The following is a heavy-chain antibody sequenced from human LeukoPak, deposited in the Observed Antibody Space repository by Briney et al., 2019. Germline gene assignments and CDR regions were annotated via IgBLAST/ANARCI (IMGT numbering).Heavy chain of an antibody. CDR1: GYTFTNYG. CDR3: ARGGFGDEAFDI. J-gene: IGHJ3*02. CDR2: ISAYNGNT. Sequence: GASVTVSCKASGYTFTNYGISWVRQAPGQGLEGMGWISAYNGNTNHAQNPQDRVSMTTDTSTTTAYMELRSLRSDDTAVYYCARGGFGDEAFDIWGQGTMVTVSS. V-gene: IGHV1-18*01. D-gene: IGHD2-21*01.